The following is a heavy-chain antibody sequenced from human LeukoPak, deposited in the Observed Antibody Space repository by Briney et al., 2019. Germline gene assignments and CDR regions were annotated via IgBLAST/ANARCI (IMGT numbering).Heavy chain of an antibody. D-gene: IGHD3/OR15-3a*01. CDR2: ISAYNGET. V-gene: IGHV1-18*01. CDR1: GYTFNSYV. J-gene: IGHJ6*02. CDR3: ARPLYDFRGDYSPYYHYGMDV. Sequence: ASVKVSCETSGYTFNSYVVTWVRQAPGQGLEWMGWISAYNGETKYAQKFQDRVTLTTDMSTSTAYIDLRSLRLDDTAVYFCARPLYDFRGDYSPYYHYGMDVWGQGTPVTVSS.